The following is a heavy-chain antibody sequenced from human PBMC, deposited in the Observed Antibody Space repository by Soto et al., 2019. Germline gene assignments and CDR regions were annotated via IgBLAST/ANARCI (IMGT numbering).Heavy chain of an antibody. J-gene: IGHJ6*02. CDR2: ISYDGSNK. D-gene: IGHD3-3*01. CDR3: AKDIMITIFGVVTFYYYYGMDV. CDR1: GFTFSSYG. Sequence: GGSLRLSCAASGFTFSSYGMHWVRQAPGKGLEWVAVISYDGSNKYYADSVKGRFTISRDNSKNTLYLQMNSLRAEDTAVYYCAKDIMITIFGVVTFYYYYGMDVWGQGTTVTVSS. V-gene: IGHV3-30*18.